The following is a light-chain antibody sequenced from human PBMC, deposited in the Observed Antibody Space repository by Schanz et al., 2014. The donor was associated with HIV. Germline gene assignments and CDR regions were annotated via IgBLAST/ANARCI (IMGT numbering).Light chain of an antibody. Sequence: QSVLTQPPSVSAAPGQKVTISCSGSSSNIGNNYVSWYQQLPGTAPKVRICDNNERPSGIPDRFSDSKSGTSATLGITGLQTGDEADYYCGTWDSSLSAVVFGGGTKLPVL. V-gene: IGLV1-51*01. CDR1: SSNIGNNY. J-gene: IGLJ2*01. CDR2: DNN. CDR3: GTWDSSLSAVV.